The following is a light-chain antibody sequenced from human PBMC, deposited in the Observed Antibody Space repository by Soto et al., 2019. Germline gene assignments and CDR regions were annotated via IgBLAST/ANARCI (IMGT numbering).Light chain of an antibody. CDR1: SSDIGAYDY. V-gene: IGLV2-14*01. CDR2: AVT. CDR3: SSSTSRSTLV. J-gene: IGLJ3*02. Sequence: QSALTQPASVSGSPGQSITISCSGTSSDIGAYDYVSWYQQHPGKAPKLMIYAVTYRPSGVSHRFSGSKSGNTASLTISGLQAEDEAHYYCSSSTSRSTLVFGGGTQLPS.